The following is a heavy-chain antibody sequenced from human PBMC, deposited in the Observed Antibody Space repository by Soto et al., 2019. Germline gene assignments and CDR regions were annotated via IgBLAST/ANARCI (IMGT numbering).Heavy chain of an antibody. Sequence: PGGSLRLSCAASGFTFSSYAMSWVRQTPGKGLEWVSITRGNGGAISYADSVKGRFTISRDNSKNTPYLQMNSLRAEDTAVYYCAKDRVVVYVWGQGTTVTVSS. CDR2: TRGNGGAI. CDR3: AKDRVVVYV. V-gene: IGHV3-23*01. D-gene: IGHD2-15*01. J-gene: IGHJ6*02. CDR1: GFTFSSYA.